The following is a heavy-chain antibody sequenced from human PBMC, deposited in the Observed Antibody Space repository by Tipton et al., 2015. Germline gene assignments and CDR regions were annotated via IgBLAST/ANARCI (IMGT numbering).Heavy chain of an antibody. D-gene: IGHD4-23*01. J-gene: IGHJ4*02. Sequence: TLSLTCTVSGASLSNYYWNWIRQPPGKGLEWIGYIYSSGSTHYNPSLKRRVTISVDTSKTQFSLKMSSVTASDTAVYYCARARGRHGGLFDSWGQGILVTVSS. CDR3: ARARGRHGGLFDS. CDR2: IYSSGST. V-gene: IGHV4-59*01. CDR1: GASLSNYY.